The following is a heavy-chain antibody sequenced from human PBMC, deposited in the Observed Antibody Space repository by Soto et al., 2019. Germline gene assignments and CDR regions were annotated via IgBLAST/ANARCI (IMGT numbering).Heavy chain of an antibody. V-gene: IGHV3-7*01. CDR2: IKQDGSEK. CDR3: AGRNAMDV. Sequence: PGGSLRLSCAASGFTFSSYWINWVRQAPGKGLEWVANIKQDGSEKYYMDSVKGRFTISRDNARNLLYLQMNSLRAEDTALYYCAGRNAMDVWGQGTTVTAP. CDR1: GFTFSSYW. J-gene: IGHJ6*02.